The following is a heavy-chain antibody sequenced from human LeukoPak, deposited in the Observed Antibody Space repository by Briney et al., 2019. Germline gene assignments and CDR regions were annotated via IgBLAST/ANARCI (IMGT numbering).Heavy chain of an antibody. V-gene: IGHV3-53*01. CDR2: IYSDGNT. CDR3: ASGEWPQNY. CDR1: GFTVSNKY. J-gene: IGHJ4*02. Sequence: GGSLRLSCPAPGFTVSNKYMSWVRQAPGKGLEWVSLIYSDGNTYYADSVKGRFTISRDNSKNTLYLQMNSLRGEDTAVYYCASGEWPQNYWGQGTLVTVSS. D-gene: IGHD3-10*01.